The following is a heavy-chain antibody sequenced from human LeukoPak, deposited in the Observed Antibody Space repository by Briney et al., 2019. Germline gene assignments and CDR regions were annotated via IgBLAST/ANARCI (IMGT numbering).Heavy chain of an antibody. V-gene: IGHV4-31*03. J-gene: IGHJ4*02. D-gene: IGHD3-10*01. Sequence: SETLSLTCTVSGGSISSGGYYWSWIRQHPGKGLEWIGYIYYSGSTYYNPSLKSRVTISVDTSKNQFSLKLSSVTAADTAVYYCARAGGFFSPFGYWGQGTLITVSS. CDR1: GGSISSGGYY. CDR3: ARAGGFFSPFGY. CDR2: IYYSGST.